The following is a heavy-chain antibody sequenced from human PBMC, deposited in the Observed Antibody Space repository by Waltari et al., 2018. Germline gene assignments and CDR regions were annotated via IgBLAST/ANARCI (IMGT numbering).Heavy chain of an antibody. D-gene: IGHD6-13*01. CDR3: ARVATKTYSSPVPGRPYYYGMDV. CDR2: MNSDGRST. J-gene: IGHJ6*02. CDR1: GFTFSRYW. V-gene: IGHV3-74*01. Sequence: EEQLVESGGGLVQPGESLRLSCAASGFTFSRYWMDWVRQAPGKGLVGGARMNSDGRSTIYAGSGKGRFTISRENAKNTLYVQMNRLRAEDTAVYYCARVATKTYSSPVPGRPYYYGMDVWGQGTTVTVSS.